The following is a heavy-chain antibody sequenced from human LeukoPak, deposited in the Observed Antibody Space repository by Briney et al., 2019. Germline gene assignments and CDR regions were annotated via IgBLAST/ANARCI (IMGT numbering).Heavy chain of an antibody. J-gene: IGHJ6*03. CDR3: ARDRIEQQRTLGRSSNYYYYYYMDV. Sequence: PGGSLRVSCAASGYTFSSYWMSWIRQAPGKGLEWVANIKQDGSEKYYVDSVKGRFTITRDNAKNSLYLQMNSLRAEDTAVYYCARDRIEQQRTLGRSSNYYYYYYMDVWGKGTTVTVSS. D-gene: IGHD6-13*01. V-gene: IGHV3-7*01. CDR1: GYTFSSYW. CDR2: IKQDGSEK.